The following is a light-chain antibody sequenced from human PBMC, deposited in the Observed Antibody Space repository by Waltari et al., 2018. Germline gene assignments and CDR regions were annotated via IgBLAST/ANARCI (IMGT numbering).Light chain of an antibody. V-gene: IGKV4-1*01. CDR3: QQYYTTPRT. CDR1: QSVLYSSNNKNY. Sequence: DIVMTQSPDSLAVSLGERATINCKSSQSVLYSSNNKNYLAWYQQKPGQPPKLLIYWASTRESGVPDRFRGSESGTDFTLTISSLQAEDVAVYSCQQYYTTPRTFGQGTKVEIK. J-gene: IGKJ1*01. CDR2: WAS.